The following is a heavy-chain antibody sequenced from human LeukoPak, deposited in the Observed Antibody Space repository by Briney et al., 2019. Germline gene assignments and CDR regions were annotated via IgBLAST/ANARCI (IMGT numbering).Heavy chain of an antibody. Sequence: PSETLSLTCTVSGGSISSSSYYWGWIRQPPGKGLEWIGYIYYSGSTNYNPSLKSRVTISVDTSKNQFSLKLSSVTAADTAVYYCARAGRGSDLDAFDIWGQGTMVTVSS. CDR1: GGSISSSSYY. J-gene: IGHJ3*02. CDR3: ARAGRGSDLDAFDI. CDR2: IYYSGST. D-gene: IGHD1-1*01. V-gene: IGHV4-61*05.